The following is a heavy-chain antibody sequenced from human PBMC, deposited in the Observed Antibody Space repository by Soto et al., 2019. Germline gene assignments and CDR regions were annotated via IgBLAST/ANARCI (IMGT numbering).Heavy chain of an antibody. J-gene: IGHJ6*01. V-gene: IGHV4-4*02. CDR1: GGSISSSSW. CDR3: ARGYYYDSSGEEDYYYYGMDV. CDR2: IYHSGGT. Sequence: KTSETLSRTCAVSGGSISSSSWWSCVRQPPGKGLEWIGEIYHSGGTNYNPSLKSRVTISVDKSKNQFSLKLSSVTAADTAVYYCARGYYYDSSGEEDYYYYGMDVWGQGTTVTVSS. D-gene: IGHD3-22*01.